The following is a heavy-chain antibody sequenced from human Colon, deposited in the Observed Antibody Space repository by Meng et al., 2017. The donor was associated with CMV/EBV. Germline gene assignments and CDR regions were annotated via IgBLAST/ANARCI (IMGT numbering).Heavy chain of an antibody. Sequence: ESLKISCAASGFTFTTFWMTWIRQSPGKGLEFIGNIYDRGRPSYESSLQSRVTISQDTSKTQFSLKLRSVTAADTAIYYCARDSRGFLDYWGQGILVTVSS. D-gene: IGHD5-12*01. J-gene: IGHJ4*02. CDR3: ARDSRGFLDY. CDR2: IYDRGRP. CDR1: GFTFTTFW. V-gene: IGHV4-59*01.